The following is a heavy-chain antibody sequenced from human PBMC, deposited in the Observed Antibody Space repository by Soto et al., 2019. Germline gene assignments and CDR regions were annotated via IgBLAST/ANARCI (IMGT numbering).Heavy chain of an antibody. CDR2: IYWDDSK. J-gene: IGHJ4*02. Sequence: QITLKESGPTLVKPTQTLTLTCTFSGFSLPTDRVGVGWIRQPPGKALEWLAVIYWDDSKTYRPSLKSRLTTTNATSKNQVPLTMTDMDPVETATYYCAHAYGGRSLYWGQGTLVTVSS. CDR3: AHAYGGRSLY. CDR1: GFSLPTDRVG. V-gene: IGHV2-5*02. D-gene: IGHD1-26*01.